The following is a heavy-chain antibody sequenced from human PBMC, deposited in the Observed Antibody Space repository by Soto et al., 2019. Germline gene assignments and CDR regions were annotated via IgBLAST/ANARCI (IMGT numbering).Heavy chain of an antibody. CDR2: IYPGDSDT. Sequence: PVASLKISCKGSGYSFTSYWIGWVHQMPGKDLEWMGIIYPGDSDTRYSPSFQGQVTISADKSFSTAYLQWSSLKASDTAMYYCARMSRIAVAGTSDYYYMDVWGKGTTVTASS. V-gene: IGHV5-51*07. D-gene: IGHD6-19*01. J-gene: IGHJ6*03. CDR1: GYSFTSYW. CDR3: ARMSRIAVAGTSDYYYMDV.